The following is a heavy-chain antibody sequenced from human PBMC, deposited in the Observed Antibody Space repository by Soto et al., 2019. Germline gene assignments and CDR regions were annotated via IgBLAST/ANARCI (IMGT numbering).Heavy chain of an antibody. D-gene: IGHD6-19*01. CDR3: AKSGGYSSGWYYFDY. J-gene: IGHJ4*02. Sequence: QMQLQESGPGLVKPSETLSLTCTVSGGSISSYYWSWIRKPAGKGLEWLGRIYISGSTNYNPSLKSRVTMSVDTSKNQFSLKLSSVTAADTAVYYCAKSGGYSSGWYYFDYWGQGTLVTVSS. CDR2: IYISGST. CDR1: GGSISSYY. V-gene: IGHV4-4*07.